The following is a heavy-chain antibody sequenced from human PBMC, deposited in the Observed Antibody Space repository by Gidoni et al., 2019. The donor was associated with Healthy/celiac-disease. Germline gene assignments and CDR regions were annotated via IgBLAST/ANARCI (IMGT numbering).Heavy chain of an antibody. J-gene: IGHJ3*02. CDR1: GFTFDDYA. CDR2: ISWNSGSI. D-gene: IGHD6-19*01. Sequence: EVQLVESGGGLVQPGRSLRLSCAASGFTFDDYAMHWVRQAPGKGLEWVSGISWNSGSIGYADSVKGRFTISRDNAKNSLYLQMNSLRAEDTALYYCAKGYQPQAVAGPGAFDIWGQGTMVTVSS. CDR3: AKGYQPQAVAGPGAFDI. V-gene: IGHV3-9*01.